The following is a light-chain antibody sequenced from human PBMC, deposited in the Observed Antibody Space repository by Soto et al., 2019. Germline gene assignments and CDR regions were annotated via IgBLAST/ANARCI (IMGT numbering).Light chain of an antibody. CDR3: QQYDSSPYT. V-gene: IGKV3-20*01. J-gene: IGKJ2*01. Sequence: EIVLTQSPGTLSLSPGERATLSCRASQSVSSSYLAWYQQKPGQAPRLLVYAAPSRATGIPDRFSGSGSGTDFTLTISTLEPEDFAVYYCQQYDSSPYTFGQGTKLEIK. CDR2: AAP. CDR1: QSVSSSY.